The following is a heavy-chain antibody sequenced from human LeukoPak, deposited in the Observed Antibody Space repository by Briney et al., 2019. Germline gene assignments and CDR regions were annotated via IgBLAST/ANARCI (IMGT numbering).Heavy chain of an antibody. CDR2: ISGSGGST. CDR3: AKPAYDSSDFR. J-gene: IGHJ4*02. Sequence: GGSLRLSCAASGFTFRNYAMSRDRQAPGKGLEWVSAISGSGGSTYHADSVKGRFTISRDNSKNTLYLQMNSLRAEDTAVYYCAKPAYDSSDFRGGQGTLVTVSS. D-gene: IGHD3-22*01. V-gene: IGHV3-23*01. CDR1: GFTFRNYA.